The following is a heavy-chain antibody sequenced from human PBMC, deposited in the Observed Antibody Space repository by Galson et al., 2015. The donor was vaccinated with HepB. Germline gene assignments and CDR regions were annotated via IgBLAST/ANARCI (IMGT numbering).Heavy chain of an antibody. CDR3: TTDHPYYDFWSGPSVYGMDV. CDR1: GFTFSNAW. D-gene: IGHD3-3*01. CDR2: IKSKTDGGTT. Sequence: SLRLSCAASGFTFSNAWMSWVRQAPGKGLEWVGRIKSKTDGGTTDYAAPVKGRFTISRDDSKNTLYLQMNSLKTEDTAVYYCTTDHPYYDFWSGPSVYGMDVWGQGTTVTVSS. V-gene: IGHV3-15*01. J-gene: IGHJ6*02.